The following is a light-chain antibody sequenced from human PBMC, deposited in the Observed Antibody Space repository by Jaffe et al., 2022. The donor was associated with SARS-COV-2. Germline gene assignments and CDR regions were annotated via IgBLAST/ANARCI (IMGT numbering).Light chain of an antibody. Sequence: DIVMTQSPDSLAVSLGERATINCKSSQSVFYSSNNKNYLAWYQQKPGQPPKLLIYWASTRESGVPDRFSGSGSGTDFTLTISSLQAEDVAVYYCQQYYTTPWFGQGTKVEIK. CDR1: QSVFYSSNNKNY. CDR2: WAS. J-gene: IGKJ1*01. V-gene: IGKV4-1*01. CDR3: QQYYTTPW.